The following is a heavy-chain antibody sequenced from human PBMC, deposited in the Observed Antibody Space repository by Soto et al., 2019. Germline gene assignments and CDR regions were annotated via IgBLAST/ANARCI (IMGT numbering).Heavy chain of an antibody. CDR3: ARVEVAAAGLTPYYYYYYGMDV. Sequence: SETLSLTCSVSVDSTSSYCWSWVRQTAGKGLEWIGRMYTTGTTNYNPSLKSRVTMSIDTSKRQFSLKLSSVTAADTAVYYCARVEVAAAGLTPYYYYYYGMDVWGQGTTVT. J-gene: IGHJ6*02. CDR2: MYTTGTT. V-gene: IGHV4-4*07. CDR1: VDSTSSYC. D-gene: IGHD6-13*01.